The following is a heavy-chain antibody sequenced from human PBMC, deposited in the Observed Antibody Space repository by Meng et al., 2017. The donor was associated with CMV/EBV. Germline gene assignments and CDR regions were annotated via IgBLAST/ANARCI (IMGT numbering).Heavy chain of an antibody. J-gene: IGHJ4*02. D-gene: IGHD5-18*01. CDR1: GINFSTYG. V-gene: IGHV3-30*18. Sequence: EASGINFSTYGMHWVRQDPGKGLEWVALIAYDGNNKKYADSVKGRFTISRDNSKNTLYLQMNSLRAEDTAVYYCAKTTEYSYGYFDYWGQGTLVTVSS. CDR2: IAYDGNNK. CDR3: AKTTEYSYGYFDY.